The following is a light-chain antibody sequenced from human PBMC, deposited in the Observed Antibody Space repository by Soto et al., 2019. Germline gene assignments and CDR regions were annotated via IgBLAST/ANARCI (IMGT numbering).Light chain of an antibody. Sequence: QSAPTQPASVSGSPGQSITISCTGTSSDIGSHDYVSWYQQHPGKAPKLMIYNVYSRPSGVSSRFSGSKSGNTASLTISWLQAEDEADYYCNSYTSASTYVFGTGTKLTVL. J-gene: IGLJ1*01. CDR3: NSYTSASTYV. V-gene: IGLV2-14*03. CDR1: SSDIGSHDY. CDR2: NVY.